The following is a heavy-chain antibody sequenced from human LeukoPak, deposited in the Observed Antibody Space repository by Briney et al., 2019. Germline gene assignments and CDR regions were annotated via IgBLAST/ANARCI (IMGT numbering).Heavy chain of an antibody. CDR2: IKQEGSEK. CDR3: ARDGRGIAVD. V-gene: IGHV3-7*01. CDR1: GFTFSSFW. D-gene: IGHD6-19*01. Sequence: GGSLRLSCAASGFTFSSFWMSWVRPAPGKGLGWVANIKQEGSEKYDVDSVKGRFTISRDNAKNSLYLQMNSLRAEDTAVYYCARDGRGIAVDWGQGTLVTVSS. J-gene: IGHJ4*02.